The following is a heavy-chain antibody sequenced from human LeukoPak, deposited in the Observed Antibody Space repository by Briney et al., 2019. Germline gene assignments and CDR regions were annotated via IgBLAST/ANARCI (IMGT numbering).Heavy chain of an antibody. J-gene: IGHJ4*02. D-gene: IGHD3-22*01. CDR3: ATVPFYYDSSHYQDY. Sequence: PGGSLRLSCAASGFSFSSYSMNWVRQAPGKGLEWVSYISSSTSATYYADSVKGRFTIARDNAKNSLYLQMNSLRAEDTAVYYCATVPFYYDSSHYQDYWGQGTLVTVSS. V-gene: IGHV3-48*04. CDR2: ISSSTSAT. CDR1: GFSFSSYS.